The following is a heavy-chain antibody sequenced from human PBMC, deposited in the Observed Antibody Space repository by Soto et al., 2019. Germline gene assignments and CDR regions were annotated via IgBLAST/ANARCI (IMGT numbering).Heavy chain of an antibody. D-gene: IGHD4-17*01. Sequence: QVQLVQSGAEVKKPGSSVKVSCTASGGTFSNYAITWVRQAPGQGLEWMGGIIPIFGAANYSQQFQGRVTITSDGSTSTAYMELNSLRSEDTAVYYCARNHLRPMTTLTTLHWFDHWGQGTLVTVSS. CDR1: GGTFSNYA. CDR3: ARNHLRPMTTLTTLHWFDH. V-gene: IGHV1-69*01. CDR2: IIPIFGAA. J-gene: IGHJ5*02.